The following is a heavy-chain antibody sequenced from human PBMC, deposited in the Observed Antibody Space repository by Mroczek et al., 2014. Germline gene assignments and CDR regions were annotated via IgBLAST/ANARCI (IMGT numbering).Heavy chain of an antibody. D-gene: IGHD6-13*01. CDR2: INHSGST. Sequence: QVQLQQWGAGLLKPSETLSLTCAVYGGSFSGYYWSWIRQPPGKGLEWIGEINHSGSTNYNPSLKSRVTISVDTSKNQFSLKLSSVTAADTAVYYCARLVTTSPAAGTHHYYYGMDVWGQGTTVTVSS. J-gene: IGHJ6*02. CDR3: ARLVTTSPAAGTHHYYYGMDV. CDR1: GGSFSGYY. V-gene: IGHV4-34*01.